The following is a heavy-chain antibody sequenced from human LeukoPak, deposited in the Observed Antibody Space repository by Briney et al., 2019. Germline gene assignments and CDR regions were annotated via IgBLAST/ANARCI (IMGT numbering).Heavy chain of an antibody. D-gene: IGHD6-19*01. CDR1: GFTFSTYS. Sequence: GGSLRLSCAVSGFTFSTYSMNWVRQAPGKGLEWVSSISGSSSYIYYADSMKGRFTISRDNARNSLYLQMNSLSAEDTAVYYCARVSIGWYSFDYWGQGTLVTVSS. J-gene: IGHJ4*02. CDR3: ARVSIGWYSFDY. CDR2: ISGSSSYI. V-gene: IGHV3-21*01.